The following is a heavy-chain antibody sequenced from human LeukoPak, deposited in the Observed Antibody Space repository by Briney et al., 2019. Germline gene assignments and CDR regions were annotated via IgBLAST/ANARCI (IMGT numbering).Heavy chain of an antibody. J-gene: IGHJ5*02. V-gene: IGHV1-18*01. CDR3: ARDQPRYSYGSNNWFDP. D-gene: IGHD5-18*01. CDR1: VYTFNTYG. Sequence: ASVKVSCKASVYTFNTYGINWVRQAPGQGLEWMGWISAYNGNTNYAQKLQGRVTMTTDTSTSTAYMELRSLRSDDTAVYYCARDQPRYSYGSNNWFDPWGQGTLVTVSS. CDR2: ISAYNGNT.